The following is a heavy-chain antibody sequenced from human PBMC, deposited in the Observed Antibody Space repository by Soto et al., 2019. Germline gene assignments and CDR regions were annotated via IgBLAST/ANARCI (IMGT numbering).Heavy chain of an antibody. D-gene: IGHD6-13*01. V-gene: IGHV3-21*01. J-gene: IGHJ4*02. CDR1: GFTFSSYS. Sequence: GGSLRLSCAASGFTFSSYSMNWVRQAPGKGLEWVSSISSSSSYIYYADSVKGRFTISRDNAKNSLYLQMNSLRAEDTAVYYCARICLEWADSSSWYNDYWDQGTLVTVSS. CDR3: ARICLEWADSSSWYNDY. CDR2: ISSSSSYI.